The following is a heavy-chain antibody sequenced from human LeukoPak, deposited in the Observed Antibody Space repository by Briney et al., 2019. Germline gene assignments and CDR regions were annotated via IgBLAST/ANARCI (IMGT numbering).Heavy chain of an antibody. CDR2: INHSGST. CDR3: ARVGVWYYYYYMDV. V-gene: IGHV4-34*01. D-gene: IGHD3-16*01. J-gene: IGHJ6*03. CDR1: GGSFSGYY. Sequence: SETLSLTCAVYGGSFSGYYWSWIRQPPGKGLEWIGEINHSGSTNYNPSLKSRVTISVDTSKNQFSLKLSSVTAADTAVYYCARVGVWYYYYYMDVWGKGTTVTASS.